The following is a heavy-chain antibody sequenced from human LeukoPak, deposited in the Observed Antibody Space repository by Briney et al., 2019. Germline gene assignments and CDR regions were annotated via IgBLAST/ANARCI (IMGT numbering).Heavy chain of an antibody. J-gene: IGHJ4*02. D-gene: IGHD2-21*02. CDR2: IKEDGSDK. CDR1: GFTFSNYW. Sequence: GGSLRLSCAASGFTFSNYWMSRVRQAPGKGLEWVASIKEDGSDKYYVDSVKGRFTISRDSAKNSLFLQMNSLRAEDTAVYYCARDQWRLFDYWGQGTLVTVSS. CDR3: ARDQWRLFDY. V-gene: IGHV3-7*04.